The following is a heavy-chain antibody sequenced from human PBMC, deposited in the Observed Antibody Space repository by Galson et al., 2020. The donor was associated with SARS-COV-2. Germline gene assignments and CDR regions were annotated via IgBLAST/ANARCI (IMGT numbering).Heavy chain of an antibody. CDR1: GGSFSGYY. V-gene: IGHV4-34*01. Sequence: SETLSLTCAVYGGSFSGYYWTWIRQPPGKGLEWIGEINFGGNTNYSPSLRSRVTVSVDTSKNQFSLNLRSVTAADTALYYCARGHRGVVPSPVLGLGPYYSYYYMDVWGKGTTVTVSS. CDR2: INFGGNT. D-gene: IGHD3-10*01. CDR3: ARGHRGVVPSPVLGLGPYYSYYYMDV. J-gene: IGHJ6*03.